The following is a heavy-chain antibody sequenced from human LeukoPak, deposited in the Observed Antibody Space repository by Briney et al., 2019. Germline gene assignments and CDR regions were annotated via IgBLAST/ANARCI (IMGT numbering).Heavy chain of an antibody. CDR3: ARQGRQLVPFDY. CDR1: GGSISSSSYY. V-gene: IGHV4-39*01. Sequence: PSETLSLTCTVSGGSISSSSYYWGWIRQPPGKGLEWIGGIYYSGSTYYNPSLKSRVTISVDTSKNQFSLKLSSVTAADTAVYYCARQGRQLVPFDYWGQGTLVTVSS. D-gene: IGHD6-13*01. CDR2: IYYSGST. J-gene: IGHJ4*02.